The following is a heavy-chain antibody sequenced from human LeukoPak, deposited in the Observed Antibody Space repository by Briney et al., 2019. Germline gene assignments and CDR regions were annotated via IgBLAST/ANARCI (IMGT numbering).Heavy chain of an antibody. D-gene: IGHD2-21*02. CDR2: MNPNSGNT. CDR1: GYTFTSYD. CDR3: ARGESIVVVTASGTWFDP. Sequence: ASVKVSCKASGYTFTSYDINWVRQATGQGLEWMGWMNPNSGNTGYAQKFQGRVAITADKSTSTAYMELSSLRSEDTAVYYCARGESIVVVTASGTWFDPWGQGTLVTVSS. V-gene: IGHV1-8*01. J-gene: IGHJ5*02.